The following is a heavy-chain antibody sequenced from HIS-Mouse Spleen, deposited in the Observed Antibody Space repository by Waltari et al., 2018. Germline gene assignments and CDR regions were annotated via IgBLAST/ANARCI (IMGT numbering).Heavy chain of an antibody. V-gene: IGHV4-59*11. CDR2: IYYSGST. Sequence: QVQLQESGPGLVKPSETLSLTCTVSGGSISSHYWSWIRQPPGKGLEWIGYIYYSGSTNYNPSLKSRVTISVDTSKNQFSLKLSSVTAADTAVYYCARGWFGHYWGQGTLVTVSS. D-gene: IGHD3-10*01. CDR3: ARGWFGHY. CDR1: GGSISSHY. J-gene: IGHJ4*02.